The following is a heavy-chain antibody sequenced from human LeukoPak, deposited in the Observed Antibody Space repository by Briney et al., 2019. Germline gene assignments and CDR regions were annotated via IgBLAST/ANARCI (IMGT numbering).Heavy chain of an antibody. CDR3: AKAPAVVIPTVFDY. Sequence: GGSLRLSCAASGFTFSSYAMSWVRQAPGKGLEWVSAVNGSGSNIYYGDSVKGRFTISRDNSKNTLYLQMDSLRAEDTAVYYCAKAPAVVIPTVFDYWGQGTLVTVSS. CDR2: VNGSGSNI. D-gene: IGHD4-23*01. J-gene: IGHJ4*02. CDR1: GFTFSSYA. V-gene: IGHV3-23*01.